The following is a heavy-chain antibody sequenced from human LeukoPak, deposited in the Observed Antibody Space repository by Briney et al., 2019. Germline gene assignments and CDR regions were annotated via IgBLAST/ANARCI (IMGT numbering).Heavy chain of an antibody. CDR2: ISSSSSYI. Sequence: GGSLRLSCAASGFTFSSYWMSWVRQAPGKGLEWVSSISSSSSYIYYADSVKGRFTISRDNSKNTLYLQMNSLRAEDTAVYYCAKGGSTSRRGSYMDVWGKGTTVTVSS. CDR3: AKGGSTSRRGSYMDV. D-gene: IGHD2-2*01. V-gene: IGHV3-21*01. CDR1: GFTFSSYW. J-gene: IGHJ6*03.